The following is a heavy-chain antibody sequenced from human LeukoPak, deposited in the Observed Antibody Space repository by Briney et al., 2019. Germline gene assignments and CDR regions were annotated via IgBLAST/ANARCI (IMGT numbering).Heavy chain of an antibody. CDR2: ISGSGGST. CDR1: GITLSNYG. V-gene: IGHV3-23*01. CDR3: AKRGAVIRVILVGFHKEAYYFES. D-gene: IGHD3/OR15-3a*01. J-gene: IGHJ4*02. Sequence: PGGSLRLSCAVSGITLSNYGMSWIRQAPGKGLEWVAGISGSGGSTYYADSVKGRFTISRHNPKNTLYLQMNSLRAEDTAVYFCAKRGAVIRVILVGFHKEAYYFESWGQGALVTVSS.